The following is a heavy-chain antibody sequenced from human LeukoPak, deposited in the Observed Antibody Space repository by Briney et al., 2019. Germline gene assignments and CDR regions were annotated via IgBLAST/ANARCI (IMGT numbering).Heavy chain of an antibody. D-gene: IGHD3-9*01. CDR1: GFTFSSYA. CDR3: ASSLLYYDILTGYYPFFP. CDR2: ISGSGGST. V-gene: IGHV3-23*01. Sequence: GGSLRLSCAASGFTFSSYAMSWVRQAPGKGLEWVSAISGSGGSTYYADPVKGRFTISRDNSKNTLYLQMNSLRAEDTAVYYCASSLLYYDILTGYYPFFPWGQGTLVTVSS. J-gene: IGHJ5*02.